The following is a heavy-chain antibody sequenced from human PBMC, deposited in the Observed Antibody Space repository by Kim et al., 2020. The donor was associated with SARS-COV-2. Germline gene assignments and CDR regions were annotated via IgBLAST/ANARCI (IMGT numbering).Heavy chain of an antibody. CDR2: IISIFGTA. V-gene: IGHV1-69*13. Sequence: SVKVSCKASGGTFSSYAISWVRQAPGQGLEWMGGIISIFGTANYAQKFQGRVTITADETTSTAYMELSSLISEDTAVYYFAREYSGSSNPRFDPWRQGT. J-gene: IGHJ5*02. CDR1: GGTFSSYA. CDR3: AREYSGSSNPRFDP. D-gene: IGHD1-26*01.